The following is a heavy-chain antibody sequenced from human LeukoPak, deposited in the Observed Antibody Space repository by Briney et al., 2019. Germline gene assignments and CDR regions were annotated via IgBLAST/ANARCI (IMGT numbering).Heavy chain of an antibody. D-gene: IGHD2-15*01. Sequence: SETLSLTCTVPGGSISSYYWSWIRQPPGKGLEWIGYIYYSGSTNYNPSLKSRVTISVDTSKNQFSLKLSSVTAADTAVYYCVRERGYCSGGSCYTGDVRFDPWGQGTLVTVSS. CDR2: IYYSGST. CDR3: VRERGYCSGGSCYTGDVRFDP. V-gene: IGHV4-59*01. J-gene: IGHJ5*02. CDR1: GGSISSYY.